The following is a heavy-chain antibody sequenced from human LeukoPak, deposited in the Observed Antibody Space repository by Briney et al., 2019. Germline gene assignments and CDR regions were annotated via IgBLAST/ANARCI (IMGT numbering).Heavy chain of an antibody. Sequence: PGGSLRLSCAASGFTFSSYAMSWVRQAPGKGLEWVSAISGSGGSTYYADSVKGRFTISRDNSKNTLYLQMNSLRAEDTAVYYCAKGAGGPPITYYDTPGHTDYWGQGTLVTVSS. CDR3: AKGAGGPPITYYDTPGHTDY. D-gene: IGHD3-22*01. J-gene: IGHJ4*02. CDR2: ISGSGGST. CDR1: GFTFSSYA. V-gene: IGHV3-23*01.